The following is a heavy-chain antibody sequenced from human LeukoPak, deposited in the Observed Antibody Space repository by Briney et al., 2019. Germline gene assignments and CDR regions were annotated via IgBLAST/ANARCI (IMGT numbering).Heavy chain of an antibody. CDR2: ISPDGSSA. CDR3: ARVSFCPRCHFDY. CDR1: GFSFSSYW. J-gene: IGHJ4*02. V-gene: IGHV3-74*03. D-gene: IGHD2/OR15-2a*01. Sequence: GGSLRPSCAASGFSFSSYWMHWVRQAPGKGLVWVARISPDGSSALSADSVRGRFTISRDNADNTLYLQLNSLRAEDTAVYYCARVSFCPRCHFDYWGQGTLVTVSS.